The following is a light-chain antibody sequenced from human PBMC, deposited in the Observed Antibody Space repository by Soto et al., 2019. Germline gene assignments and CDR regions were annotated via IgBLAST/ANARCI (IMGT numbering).Light chain of an antibody. J-gene: IGKJ1*01. Sequence: EIVLTQSPGTLSSSPGERATLSCRASQSIYSRYLAWYQQRPGQPPRLLIHGAFTRATGISDRFSGSGSGTDFTLTISRLEPEDFATYYCQHYNSYSEAFGQGTKVELK. V-gene: IGKV3-20*01. CDR3: QHYNSYSEA. CDR2: GAF. CDR1: QSIYSRY.